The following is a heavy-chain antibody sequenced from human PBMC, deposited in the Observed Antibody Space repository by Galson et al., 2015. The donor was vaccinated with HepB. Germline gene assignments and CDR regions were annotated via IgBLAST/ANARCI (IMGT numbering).Heavy chain of an antibody. Sequence: ETLSLTCTVSGGSISSSSYYWGWIRQPPGKGLEWIGSIYYSGSTYYNPSLKSRVTISVDTSKNQFSLKLSSVTAADTAVYYCARSPSSGGANNWFDPWGQGTLVTVSS. CDR3: ARSPSSGGANNWFDP. D-gene: IGHD2-15*01. V-gene: IGHV4-39*01. J-gene: IGHJ5*02. CDR1: GGSISSSSYY. CDR2: IYYSGST.